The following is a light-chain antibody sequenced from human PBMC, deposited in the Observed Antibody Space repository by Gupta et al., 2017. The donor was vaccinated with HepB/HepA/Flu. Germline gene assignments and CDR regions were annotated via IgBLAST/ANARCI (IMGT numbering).Light chain of an antibody. V-gene: IGLV2-8*01. CDR3: SSHADSIYVL. CDR1: ISDIGVYKY. J-gene: IGLJ2*01. CDR2: EVY. Sequence: QPALTPPPSPSGSPGQSVPLSFTGTISDIGVYKYVSWYQQHPGKAPRLMIYEVYKRPSGVPDRFSGSKSGNTASLTVSGLQAEDEADYYCSSHADSIYVLFGGGTKLTVL.